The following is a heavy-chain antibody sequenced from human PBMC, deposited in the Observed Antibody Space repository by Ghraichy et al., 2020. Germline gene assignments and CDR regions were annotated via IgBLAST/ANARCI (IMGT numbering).Heavy chain of an antibody. D-gene: IGHD1-1*01. J-gene: IGHJ4*02. V-gene: IGHV3-21*01. CDR3: AKHWND. Sequence: LSLTCAVSGFTFNSYIINWVRQAPGKGLEWVSSISSSGTYIYYVDSVKGRFTISRDNAKNSLYLQMNSLRAEDTAVYYCAKHWNDWGQGTLVTVSS. CDR2: ISSSGTYI. CDR1: GFTFNSYI.